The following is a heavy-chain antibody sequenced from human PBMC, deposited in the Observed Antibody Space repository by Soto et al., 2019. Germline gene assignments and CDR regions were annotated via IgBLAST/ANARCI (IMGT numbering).Heavy chain of an antibody. Sequence: QVQLVQSGADVKKPGSSVKVSCKASGGTFSSYAISWVRQAPGQGLEWVGGIIPRFGTANYAQKFQGRVTITADESTSTAYMELSSLRSEDTAMYYCAKVKYESSGYYRNFDYWGQGTLVTVSS. CDR3: AKVKYESSGYYRNFDY. V-gene: IGHV1-69*01. J-gene: IGHJ4*02. D-gene: IGHD3-22*01. CDR2: IIPRFGTA. CDR1: GGTFSSYA.